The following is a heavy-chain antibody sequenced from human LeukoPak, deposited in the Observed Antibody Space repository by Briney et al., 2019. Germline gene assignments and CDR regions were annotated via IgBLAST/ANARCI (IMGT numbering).Heavy chain of an antibody. CDR1: GGSISSGIYS. Sequence: PSETLSLTCAVSGGSISSGIYSWNWIRQPPGKGLEWIGYIYHSGSTYYNPSLKSRVTILVDRSKNQFSLKLSSVTAADTAVYYCARVNGDYPYYFDFWGQGTLVTVSS. CDR2: IYHSGST. D-gene: IGHD4-17*01. J-gene: IGHJ4*02. V-gene: IGHV4-30-2*01. CDR3: ARVNGDYPYYFDF.